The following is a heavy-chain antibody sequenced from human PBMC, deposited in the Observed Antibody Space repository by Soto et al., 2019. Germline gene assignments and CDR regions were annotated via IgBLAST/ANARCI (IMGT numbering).Heavy chain of an antibody. D-gene: IGHD3-10*01. CDR1: AISLEDNT. V-gene: IGHV3-9*01. CDR2: ISGNSGSS. CDR3: TKRRSARPGFDAFDL. Sequence: GLTLRLSCVPAAISLEDNTPHWVRLVPRKGLEWVAGISGNSGSSGYADSVRGRFTVSRDNAKNSLFLQMSSLSPEDTALYYCTKRRSARPGFDAFDLWGQGTMVTVSS. J-gene: IGHJ3*01.